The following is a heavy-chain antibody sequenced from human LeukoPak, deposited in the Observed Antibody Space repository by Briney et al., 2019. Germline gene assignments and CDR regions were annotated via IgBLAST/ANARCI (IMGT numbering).Heavy chain of an antibody. CDR2: ISMSGDII. Sequence: GGSLRLSCAASGFTFSDYYMSWIRQAPGKGPEWVSYISMSGDIIYYTDSVKGRFTFSRDNAKNSLYLQMNSLRAEDTAVYYCARGQRWTDYWGQGTLVTVSS. D-gene: IGHD4-23*01. V-gene: IGHV3-11*01. CDR1: GFTFSDYY. J-gene: IGHJ4*02. CDR3: ARGQRWTDY.